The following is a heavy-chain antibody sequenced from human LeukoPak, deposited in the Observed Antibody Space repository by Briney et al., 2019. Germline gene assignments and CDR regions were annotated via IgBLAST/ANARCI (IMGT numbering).Heavy chain of an antibody. V-gene: IGHV3-72*01. J-gene: IGHJ4*02. Sequence: PGGSLRLSCAVSGITFSDHDMDWVRQAPGKGLEGCGRTKNKGNGFTREYAASVKGRFTISRDDSKNSLYLQMNSLKTEDTAIYHCVAMIREVGYWGQGILVTVSS. CDR3: VAMIREVGY. CDR1: GITFSDHD. CDR2: TKNKGNGFTR. D-gene: IGHD3-10*01.